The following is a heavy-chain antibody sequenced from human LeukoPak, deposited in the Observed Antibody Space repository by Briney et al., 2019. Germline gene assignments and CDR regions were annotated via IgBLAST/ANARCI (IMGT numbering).Heavy chain of an antibody. CDR2: IWYDGGDK. D-gene: IGHD1-14*01. V-gene: IGHV3-33*01. CDR3: ARDMREGSNNPYYNYYGVDV. CDR1: GFTFSSFG. Sequence: PGTSLRLSCAASGFTFSSFGMHWVRQAPGKGLEWLAIIWYDGGDKYYADSVKGRFTISRDNSKNTLYLQMNSLRVEDTAVYSCARDMREGSNNPYYNYYGVDVWGQGTTVTVSS. J-gene: IGHJ6*02.